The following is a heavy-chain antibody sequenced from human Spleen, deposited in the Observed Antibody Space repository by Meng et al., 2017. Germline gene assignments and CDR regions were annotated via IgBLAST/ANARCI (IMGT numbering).Heavy chain of an antibody. CDR3: ARLEGATI. Sequence: QVQLVESGGGVVQPGRSLRLSCAASGFTFSSYAMHWVRQAPGKGLEWVAVISYDGSNKYYADSVKGRFTISRDNSKNTLYLQMNSLRAEDTAVYYCARLEGATIWGQGTLVTVSS. V-gene: IGHV3-30-3*01. J-gene: IGHJ4*02. D-gene: IGHD1-26*01. CDR1: GFTFSSYA. CDR2: ISYDGSNK.